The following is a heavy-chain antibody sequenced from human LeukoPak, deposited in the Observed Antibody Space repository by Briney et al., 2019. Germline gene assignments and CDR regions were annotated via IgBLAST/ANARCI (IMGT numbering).Heavy chain of an antibody. CDR1: GYSISSGYY. J-gene: IGHJ5*02. CDR2: IYESGNT. D-gene: IGHD3-22*01. CDR3: AATYYYDSSGFRRWFDP. Sequence: SETLSLTCTVSGYSISSGYYWGWIRPPPGKGLEWIGNIYESGNTYYNPSLRSRVTISVDTSRNQFSLKLSSVTAADTAVYYCAATYYYDSSGFRRWFDPWGQGTLVTVSS. V-gene: IGHV4-38-2*02.